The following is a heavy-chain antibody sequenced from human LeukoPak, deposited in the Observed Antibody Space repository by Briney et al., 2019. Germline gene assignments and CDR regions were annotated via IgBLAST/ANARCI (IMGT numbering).Heavy chain of an antibody. J-gene: IGHJ4*02. Sequence: SETLSLTCTVSGYSISSGYYWGWIRQPPGKGLEWIGSIYHSGSTYYNPSLKSRVTISVDTSKNQFSLKLSSVTAADTAVYYCAGNSGGVVAENVVVVAATDYWGQGTLVTVSS. D-gene: IGHD2-15*01. CDR1: GYSISSGYY. CDR3: AGNSGGVVAENVVVVAATDY. CDR2: IYHSGST. V-gene: IGHV4-38-2*02.